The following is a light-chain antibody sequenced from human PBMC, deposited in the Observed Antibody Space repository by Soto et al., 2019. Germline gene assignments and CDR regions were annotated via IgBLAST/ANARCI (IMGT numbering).Light chain of an antibody. CDR2: GNT. V-gene: IGLV1-40*01. CDR3: QSYDSRLSAYV. CDR1: SSNIGAGYD. J-gene: IGLJ1*01. Sequence: QSVLTQPPSVSGAPGQRVTISCTGSSSNIGAGYDVHWYQQLPGTAPKLLIYGNTNRPSGVPDRFSGSKSGTSASLAITGLQAEDEADYYCQSYDSRLSAYVFGTGTTVTVL.